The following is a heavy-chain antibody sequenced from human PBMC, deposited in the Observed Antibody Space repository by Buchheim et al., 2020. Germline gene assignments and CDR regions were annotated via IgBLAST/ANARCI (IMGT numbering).Heavy chain of an antibody. V-gene: IGHV4-30-2*01. J-gene: IGHJ4*02. CDR3: ATAVVTALDY. D-gene: IGHD2-21*02. CDR1: GGSISSGGYS. CDR2: IYPSGNT. Sequence: QVQLQESGSGLVKPSQILSLTCAVSGGSISSGGYSWSWIRQPPGKGLEWIGYIYPSGNTYYNPSLKSRVTISVDRSKNAFSLNLSSVTAADTAVYYCATAVVTALDYWGQGTL.